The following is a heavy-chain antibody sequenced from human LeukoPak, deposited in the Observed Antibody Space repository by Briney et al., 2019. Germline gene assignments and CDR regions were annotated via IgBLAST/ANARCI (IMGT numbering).Heavy chain of an antibody. Sequence: ASVKVSCKASGYTFTGYYMHWVRQAPGQGLEWMGWINPNSGGTNYAQKLQGRVTMTRDTSISTAYMELSRLRSDDTAVYYCASSGSGYTRKGEAYYYYGMDVWGQGTMVTVSS. J-gene: IGHJ6*02. CDR1: GYTFTGYY. CDR3: ASSGSGYTRKGEAYYYYGMDV. D-gene: IGHD3-10*01. V-gene: IGHV1-2*02. CDR2: INPNSGGT.